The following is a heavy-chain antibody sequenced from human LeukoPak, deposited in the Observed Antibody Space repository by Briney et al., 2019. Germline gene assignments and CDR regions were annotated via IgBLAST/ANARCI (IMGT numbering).Heavy chain of an antibody. CDR2: ISGTNRAI. V-gene: IGHV3-48*04. J-gene: IGHJ4*02. CDR1: GFNFNAYG. CDR3: ARGTGNYYGY. D-gene: IGHD3/OR15-3a*01. Sequence: GGSLRLSCVGSGFNFNAYGMNWVRQAPGEGLEWLAFISGTNRAIHYADSVKGRFTITRDSAKNTLYLQMNSLRAEDTAVYYCARGTGNYYGYWGQGTLVTVSS.